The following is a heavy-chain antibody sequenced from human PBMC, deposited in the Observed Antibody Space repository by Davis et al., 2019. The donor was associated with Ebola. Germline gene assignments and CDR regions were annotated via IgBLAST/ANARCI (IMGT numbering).Heavy chain of an antibody. J-gene: IGHJ4*02. CDR1: GFTVSSNY. CDR2: IYSGGST. V-gene: IGHV3-66*01. CDR3: ARGNWNYIDY. Sequence: GESLKISCAASGFTVSSNYMSWVRQAPGKGLEWVSVIYSGGSTYYADSVKGRFTISRDNSKNTLYLQMSSLRAEDTAVYYCARGNWNYIDYWGQGTLVTVSP. D-gene: IGHD1-1*01.